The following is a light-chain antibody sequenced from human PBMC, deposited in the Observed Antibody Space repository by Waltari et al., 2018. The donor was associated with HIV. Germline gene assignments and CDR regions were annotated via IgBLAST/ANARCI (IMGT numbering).Light chain of an antibody. CDR1: SSNTGGDT. CDR2: SNN. Sequence: QSVLTQPPSASGTPGPRVSLSCSGRSSNTGGDTKNWYQQLPGTAPKLLIYSNNQRPSGVPDRFSGSKSGTSASLAISGLQSEDEADYYCAAWDDSLNAWVFGGGTKLTVL. CDR3: AAWDDSLNAWV. V-gene: IGLV1-44*01. J-gene: IGLJ3*02.